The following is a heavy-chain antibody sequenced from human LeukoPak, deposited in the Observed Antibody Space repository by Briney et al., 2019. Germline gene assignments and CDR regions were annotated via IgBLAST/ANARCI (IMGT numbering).Heavy chain of an antibody. J-gene: IGHJ3*02. D-gene: IGHD3-9*01. CDR1: GFTFSSYG. CDR2: IYYSGST. Sequence: GSLRLSCAASGFTFSSYGMSWVRQAPGKGLEWIGSIYYSGSTYYNPSLKSRVTISVDTSKNQFSLKLSSVTAADTAVYYCARHPYDISRAFHIWGQGTMVTVSS. CDR3: ARHPYDISRAFHI. V-gene: IGHV4-39*01.